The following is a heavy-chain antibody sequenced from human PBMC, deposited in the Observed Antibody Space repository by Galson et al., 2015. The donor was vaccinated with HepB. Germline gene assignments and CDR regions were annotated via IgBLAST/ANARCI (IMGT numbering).Heavy chain of an antibody. V-gene: IGHV4-59*01. Sequence: ETLSLTCTVSGGSISSYYWSWIRQPPGKGLEWIGYIYYSGSTNYNPSLKSRVTISVDTSKNQFSLKLSSVTAADTAVYYCARHIVVVPAAIYYFDYWGQGTLVTVSS. CDR2: IYYSGST. J-gene: IGHJ4*02. CDR3: ARHIVVVPAAIYYFDY. D-gene: IGHD2-2*01. CDR1: GGSISSYY.